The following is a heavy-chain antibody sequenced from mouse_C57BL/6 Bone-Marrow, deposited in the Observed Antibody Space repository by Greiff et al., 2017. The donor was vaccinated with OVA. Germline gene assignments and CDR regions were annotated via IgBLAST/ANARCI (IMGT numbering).Heavy chain of an antibody. Sequence: EVNVVESGGGLVKPGGSLKLSCAASGFTFSSYAMSWVRQTPEKRLEWVATISDGGSYTYYPDNVKGRFTISRDNAKNNLYLQMSHLKSEDTAMYYCARADYYGSSWFAYWGQGTLVTVSA. V-gene: IGHV5-4*03. CDR1: GFTFSSYA. CDR3: ARADYYGSSWFAY. D-gene: IGHD1-1*01. CDR2: ISDGGSYT. J-gene: IGHJ3*01.